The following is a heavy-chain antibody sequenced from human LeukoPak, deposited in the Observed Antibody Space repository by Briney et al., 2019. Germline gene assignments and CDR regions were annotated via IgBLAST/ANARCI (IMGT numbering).Heavy chain of an antibody. Sequence: ASVKVSCKASGYTFTSYYMHWVRQAPGQGLEWMGIINPSGGSTSYAQKFQGRVTMTRDTSKNQFSLKLSSVTAADTAVYYCARDRSTMIGDSWPQVFDSWGQGTLVTVSS. CDR3: ARDRSTMIGDSWPQVFDS. CDR2: INPSGGST. J-gene: IGHJ4*02. V-gene: IGHV1-46*01. D-gene: IGHD3-22*01. CDR1: GYTFTSYY.